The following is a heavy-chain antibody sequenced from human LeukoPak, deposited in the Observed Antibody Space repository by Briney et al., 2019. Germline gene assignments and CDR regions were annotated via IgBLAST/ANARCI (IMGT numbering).Heavy chain of an antibody. CDR1: GYTFTGYY. Sequence: GASVKVSCKASGYTFTGYYMHWVRQAPGQGLEWMGWINPSSGGTNYAQKFQGWVTMTRDTSISTAYMELSRLRSDDTAVYYCARQIVGASRADAFDIWGQGTMVTVSS. J-gene: IGHJ3*02. CDR2: INPSSGGT. CDR3: ARQIVGASRADAFDI. D-gene: IGHD1-26*01. V-gene: IGHV1-2*04.